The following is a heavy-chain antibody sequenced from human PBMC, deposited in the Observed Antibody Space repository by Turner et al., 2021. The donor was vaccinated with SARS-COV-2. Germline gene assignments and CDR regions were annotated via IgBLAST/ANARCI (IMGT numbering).Heavy chain of an antibody. CDR3: ATRGVDIVVAVAAIDSPQGGMDV. J-gene: IGHJ6*02. D-gene: IGHD2-15*01. CDR1: GGSISSSSYY. CDR2: IYSSGSA. V-gene: IGHV4-39*01. Sequence: QLQLQESGPGLFMPSETLSLTCTVSGGSISSSSYYWGWIRQPPGKGLEWIGNIYSSGSAYNNPSLKSRVTISVDTTKNQFSMKLSYVTAADTAVYYCATRGVDIVVAVAAIDSPQGGMDVWGQGTTVTVSS.